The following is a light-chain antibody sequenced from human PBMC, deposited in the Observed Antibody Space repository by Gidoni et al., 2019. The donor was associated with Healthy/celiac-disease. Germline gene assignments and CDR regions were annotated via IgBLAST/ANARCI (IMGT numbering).Light chain of an antibody. Sequence: EIVMTQSPATLSVSPGERATLSCRASQSVSSNLAWYQQKPGQAPRLLIYGASTRATGLPARFSGSGSGTEFTLTISSPQSEDCAVYFCQQYNNWPPWTFGQGTKVEI. CDR3: QQYNNWPPWT. J-gene: IGKJ1*01. V-gene: IGKV3-15*01. CDR2: GAS. CDR1: QSVSSN.